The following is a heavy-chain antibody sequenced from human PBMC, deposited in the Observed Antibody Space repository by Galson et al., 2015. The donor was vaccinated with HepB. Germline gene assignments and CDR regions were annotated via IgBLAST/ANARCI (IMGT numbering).Heavy chain of an antibody. CDR2: ISVYNPNT. V-gene: IGHV1-18*01. Sequence: SVKVSCKASGYTFTSYGISWVRQAPGQGLEWMGWISVYNPNTSYARKLQGRVTMTTDTSTSTAYMELRSLRSDDTAMYYCARDSGSYLFDMWGQGTMVIVSS. CDR3: ARDSGSYLFDM. CDR1: GYTFTSYG. D-gene: IGHD1-26*01. J-gene: IGHJ3*02.